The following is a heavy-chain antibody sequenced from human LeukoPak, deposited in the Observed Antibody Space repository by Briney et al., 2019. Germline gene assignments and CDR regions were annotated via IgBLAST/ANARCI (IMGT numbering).Heavy chain of an antibody. CDR2: IHYSGST. CDR1: GGSISNYY. D-gene: IGHD2-15*01. V-gene: IGHV4-59*01. Sequence: PSETLSLTCTVSGGSISNYYCSWIRQPPGKGLEWFGYIHYSGSTNYNPSLKSRVTMSVDTSKNQFSLKLSSVTAADTAVYYCARGGGSTNWFDPWGQGTLVTVSS. CDR3: ARGGGSTNWFDP. J-gene: IGHJ5*02.